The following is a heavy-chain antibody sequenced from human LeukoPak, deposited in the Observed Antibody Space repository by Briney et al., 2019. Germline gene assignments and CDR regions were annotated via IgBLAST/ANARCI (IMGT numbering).Heavy chain of an antibody. D-gene: IGHD3-16*02. CDR1: GVSISSYY. Sequence: SETLSLTCTVSGVSISSYYWSWIRQPPGKGLEWIGYIYYSGSTNYNPSLKSRVTISVDTSKNQFSLKLSSATAADTAVYYCARRGSYRDYFDYWGQGTLVTVSS. J-gene: IGHJ4*02. CDR2: IYYSGST. V-gene: IGHV4-59*01. CDR3: ARRGSYRDYFDY.